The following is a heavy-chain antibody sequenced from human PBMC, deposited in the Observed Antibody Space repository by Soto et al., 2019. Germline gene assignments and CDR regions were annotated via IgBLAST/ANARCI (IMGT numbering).Heavy chain of an antibody. D-gene: IGHD2-2*01. CDR3: ARDLTLRASEAKYPPFHY. Sequence: EVQLVESGGGLVKPGGSLRLSCAASGFSFSTYSMNWVRQAPGKGLEWVSSISSSSSYIYYADSVKGRFTISRDNAKNSLYLQMNSLRAEDTAVYYCARDLTLRASEAKYPPFHYWGQGTLVTVSS. V-gene: IGHV3-21*01. CDR1: GFSFSTYS. J-gene: IGHJ4*02. CDR2: ISSSSSYI.